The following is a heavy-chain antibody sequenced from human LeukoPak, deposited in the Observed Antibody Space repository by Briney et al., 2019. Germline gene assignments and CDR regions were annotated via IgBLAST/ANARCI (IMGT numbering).Heavy chain of an antibody. Sequence: GGSLRLSCAASGFTFSSYAMSWVRQAAGKGLEWVSAISGSGGNTYYADSVKGRFTISRDNSKNTLYLQMNSLRAEDTAVYYCAKVRIVGATTGFGYWGQGTLVTVSS. CDR2: ISGSGGNT. J-gene: IGHJ4*02. CDR1: GFTFSSYA. CDR3: AKVRIVGATTGFGY. D-gene: IGHD1-26*01. V-gene: IGHV3-23*01.